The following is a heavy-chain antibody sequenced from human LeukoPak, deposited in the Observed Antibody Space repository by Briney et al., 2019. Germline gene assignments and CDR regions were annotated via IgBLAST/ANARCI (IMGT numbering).Heavy chain of an antibody. Sequence: ASVKVSCKASGGTFSSYAISWVRQAPGQGLEWMGGIIPIFGTANYAQKFQGRVTITADESTSTAYMELSSLRSEDTAVYYCAIWATYYYDSGWGQGTLVTVSS. J-gene: IGHJ4*02. CDR1: GGTFSSYA. CDR3: AIWATYYYDSG. CDR2: IIPIFGTA. D-gene: IGHD3-22*01. V-gene: IGHV1-69*13.